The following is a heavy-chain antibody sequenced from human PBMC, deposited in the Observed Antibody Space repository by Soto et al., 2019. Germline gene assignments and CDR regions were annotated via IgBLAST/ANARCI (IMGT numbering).Heavy chain of an antibody. Sequence: SETLSLTCTVSGGSISSSSYYWGWIRQPPGKGLEWIGSIYYSGSTYYNPSLKSRVTISVDTSKNQFSLKLSSVTAADTAVYYCARHRKEYCSSTSCYYMDVWGKGTTVTVSS. CDR2: IYYSGST. V-gene: IGHV4-39*01. CDR1: GGSISSSSYY. J-gene: IGHJ6*03. D-gene: IGHD2-2*01. CDR3: ARHRKEYCSSTSCYYMDV.